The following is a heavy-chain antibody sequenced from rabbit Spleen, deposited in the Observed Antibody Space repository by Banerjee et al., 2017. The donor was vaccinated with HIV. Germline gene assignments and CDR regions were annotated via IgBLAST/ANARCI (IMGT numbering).Heavy chain of an antibody. J-gene: IGHJ2*01. Sequence: LQESGGGLVKPEGSLTLTCTASGIDFSGTYWTCWVRQAPGKGLEWIACIYAGSSGTTYYANWAKGRFPISKVSSTTVTLQMTSLTAADTATYFCARGVVGGAVDGLDPWGPGTLVTVS. CDR3: ARGVVGGAVDGLDP. CDR2: IYAGSSGTT. V-gene: IGHV1S45*01. CDR1: GIDFSGTYW. D-gene: IGHD5-1*01.